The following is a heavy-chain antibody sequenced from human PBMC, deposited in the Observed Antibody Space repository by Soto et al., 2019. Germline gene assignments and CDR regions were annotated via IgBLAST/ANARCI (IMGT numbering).Heavy chain of an antibody. Sequence: QVQLVESGGGVVQPGRSLRLSCAASGFTFSSYGMHWVRQAPGKGLEWVAVISYDGSNKYYADSVKGRFTISRDNSKNTLYLQMNSLRAEDTAVYYCANPLDWFDPWGQGTLVTVSS. J-gene: IGHJ5*02. CDR3: ANPLDWFDP. V-gene: IGHV3-30*18. CDR2: ISYDGSNK. CDR1: GFTFSSYG.